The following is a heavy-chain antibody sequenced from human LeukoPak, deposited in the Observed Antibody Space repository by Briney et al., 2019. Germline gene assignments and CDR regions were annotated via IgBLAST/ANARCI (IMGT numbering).Heavy chain of an antibody. CDR1: GGSISSGGYS. CDR3: AREVRFGEGEWFDP. Sequence: SETLSLTCAVSGGSISSGGYSWSWIRQPPGKGLEWIGYIYHSGSTYYNPSLKSRVTISVDRSKNQFSLKLSSVTAADTAVYYCAREVRFGEGEWFDPWGQGTLVTVSP. J-gene: IGHJ5*02. V-gene: IGHV4-30-2*01. CDR2: IYHSGST. D-gene: IGHD3-10*01.